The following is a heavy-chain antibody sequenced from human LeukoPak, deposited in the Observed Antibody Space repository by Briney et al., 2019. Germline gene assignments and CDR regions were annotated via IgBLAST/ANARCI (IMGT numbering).Heavy chain of an antibody. CDR3: AKGPTYYDILTGCVFDP. Sequence: PGGSLRLSCAASGFIFTSYGMHWVRQAPGKGLEWVAFIRYDGSNKYYADSVKGRFTISRDNSKNTLYLQMNSLRLEDTAVYYCAKGPTYYDILTGCVFDPWGQGTLVTVSS. J-gene: IGHJ5*02. D-gene: IGHD3-9*01. V-gene: IGHV3-30*02. CDR1: GFIFTSYG. CDR2: IRYDGSNK.